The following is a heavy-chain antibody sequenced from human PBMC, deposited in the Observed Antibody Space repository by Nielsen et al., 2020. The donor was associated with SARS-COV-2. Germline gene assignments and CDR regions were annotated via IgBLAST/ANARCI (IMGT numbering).Heavy chain of an antibody. CDR2: IYYSGST. CDR3: ARLGGGYSYGLYYYYYGMDV. CDR1: GGSISSSSYY. J-gene: IGHJ6*02. D-gene: IGHD5-18*01. V-gene: IGHV4-39*01. Sequence: SETLSLTCTVSGGSISSSSYYWGWIRQPPGKGLEWIGSIYYSGSTYYNPSLKSRVTISVDTSKNQFSLKLSSVTAADTAVYYCARLGGGYSYGLYYYYYGMDVWGQGTTVTVSS.